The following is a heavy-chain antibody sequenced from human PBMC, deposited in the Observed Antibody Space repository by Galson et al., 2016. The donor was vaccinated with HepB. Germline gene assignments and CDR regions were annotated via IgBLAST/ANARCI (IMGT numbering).Heavy chain of an antibody. J-gene: IGHJ2*01. D-gene: IGHD3-10*01. CDR1: DDFIFSSHN. Sequence: SLRLSCAASDDFIFSSHNMVWVRQRPGKGLEWVAVDWYDGGKKFDADTVRGRFTISRDNSGNSLLLQMTSLRAEDSGVYYCVRVDLYTPGDFWGRGTLVTVSS. CDR2: DWYDGGKK. CDR3: VRVDLYTPGDF. V-gene: IGHV3-33*01.